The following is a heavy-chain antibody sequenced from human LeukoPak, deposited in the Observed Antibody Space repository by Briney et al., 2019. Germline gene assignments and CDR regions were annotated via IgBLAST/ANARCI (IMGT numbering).Heavy chain of an antibody. J-gene: IGHJ4*02. CDR2: ILFDGNNK. D-gene: IGHD6-13*01. Sequence: GGSLRLSCAASGFTFSTYGMHWVRQAPGKGLEWVAVILFDGNNKYYADSVRGRFTISRDNSKNTLCLQMNSLRDEDTAVYYCAKDAEHSSGWYPGNWGQGTLVIVSS. CDR3: AKDAEHSSGWYPGN. CDR1: GFTFSTYG. V-gene: IGHV3-30*18.